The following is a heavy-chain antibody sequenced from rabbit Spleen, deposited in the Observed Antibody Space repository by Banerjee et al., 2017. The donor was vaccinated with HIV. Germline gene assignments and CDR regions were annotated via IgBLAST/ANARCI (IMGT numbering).Heavy chain of an antibody. CDR2: INAVTGKA. D-gene: IGHD1-1*01. Sequence: QEQLVESGGGLVQPEGSLTLTCTASGSDISSYSMGWVRQAPGKGLEWIACINAVTGKAVYASWAKGRFTFSKTSSTTVTLQMTSLTAADTATYFCARDLVAVIGWNFNLWGPGTLVTVS. V-gene: IGHV1S45*01. CDR1: GSDISSYS. J-gene: IGHJ4*01. CDR3: ARDLVAVIGWNFNL.